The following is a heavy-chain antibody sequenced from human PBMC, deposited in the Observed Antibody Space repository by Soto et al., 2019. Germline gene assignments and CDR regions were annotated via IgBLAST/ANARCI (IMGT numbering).Heavy chain of an antibody. CDR1: GYTFTGYY. CDR3: ARDRSYSSPNGCWTFDH. Sequence: ASVKGSRKASGYTFTGYYMHWVRQAPGQGLEWMGWINPKSGATNYAQNIQGRVTMTRDTSISTAYMELSRLRSDDTAVYYCARDRSYSSPNGCWTFDHWGHGTLVTVSS. D-gene: IGHD2-2*01. J-gene: IGHJ4*01. V-gene: IGHV1-2*02. CDR2: INPKSGAT.